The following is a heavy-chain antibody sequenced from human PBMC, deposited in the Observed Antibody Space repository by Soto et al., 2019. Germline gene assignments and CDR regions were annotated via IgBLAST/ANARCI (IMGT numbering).Heavy chain of an antibody. D-gene: IGHD2-15*01. V-gene: IGHV3-53*02. CDR2: IESGGSA. CDR1: GFSVSSTY. Sequence: EVQLVETGGGVVQRGGSLTLSCNASGFSVSSTYMSWVRQAPGRGLEWVAVIESGGSAHYADSVKGRFTISRDDPKNIIYLQMHTLRAEDTAVYYCAKDLGPPRLLNYYFYGLDVWGQGTSVTVSS. CDR3: AKDLGPPRLLNYYFYGLDV. J-gene: IGHJ6*02.